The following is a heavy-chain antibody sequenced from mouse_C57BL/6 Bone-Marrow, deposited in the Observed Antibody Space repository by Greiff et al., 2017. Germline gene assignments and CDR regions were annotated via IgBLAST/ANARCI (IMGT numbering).Heavy chain of an antibody. CDR1: GFSLTSYG. Sequence: VMLVESGPGLVQPSQSLSITCTVSGFSLTSYGVHWVRQSPGKGLEWLGVIWSGGSTDYNAAFISRLSISKDNSKSQVFFKMNSLQADDTAIYYCARGYYDSLYAMDYWGQGTSVTVSS. CDR3: ARGYYDSLYAMDY. CDR2: IWSGGST. J-gene: IGHJ4*01. V-gene: IGHV2-2*01. D-gene: IGHD2-4*01.